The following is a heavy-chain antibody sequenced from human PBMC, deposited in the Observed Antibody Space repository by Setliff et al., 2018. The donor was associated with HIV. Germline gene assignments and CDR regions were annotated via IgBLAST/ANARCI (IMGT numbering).Heavy chain of an antibody. V-gene: IGHV4-4*09. Sequence: SETLSLTCTVSGDSIKNYHWSWIRQPPGRGLEWVGYISPSGIARYSPSLKSRASISADTSKNQVSLNLTSVKGRFTISRDNAKNSLYLQMSSLRVDDTAVYYCARISSAWYLVDYWGQGTLVTVSS. CDR2: ISPSGIA. CDR1: GDSIKNYH. D-gene: IGHD6-13*01. J-gene: IGHJ4*02. CDR3: AKNSLYLQMSSLRVDDTAVYYCARISSAWYLVDY.